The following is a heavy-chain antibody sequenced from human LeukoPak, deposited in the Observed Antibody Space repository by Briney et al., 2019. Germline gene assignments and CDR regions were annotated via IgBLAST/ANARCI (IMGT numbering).Heavy chain of an antibody. D-gene: IGHD5-18*01. Sequence: SETLSLTCTVSGGSISTSRYYWGWIRQPPGKGLEWIGSMHYSGSTYYNPSLKSRVTMSVDTSKNQFSLNLNSVTAADTAVYFCARGSYSYGNAFDYWGQGTLVTVSS. V-gene: IGHV4-39*07. CDR1: GGSISTSRYY. CDR3: ARGSYSYGNAFDY. J-gene: IGHJ4*02. CDR2: MHYSGST.